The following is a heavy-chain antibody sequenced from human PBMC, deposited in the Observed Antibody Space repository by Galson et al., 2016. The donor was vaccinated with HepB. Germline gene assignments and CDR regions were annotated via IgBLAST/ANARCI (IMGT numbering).Heavy chain of an antibody. D-gene: IGHD3-10*01. CDR2: INPKSGGT. V-gene: IGHV1-2*02. Sequence: SVKVSCKASGYTFTAYYIHWVRQAPGQGLEWMGFINPKSGGTDYAQKFLGRVTVTRDTSINAAYMEINRLTYDDTAVYYCATGSGTSRLVYWGQGTLATVSS. CDR1: GYTFTAYY. J-gene: IGHJ4*02. CDR3: ATGSGTSRLVY.